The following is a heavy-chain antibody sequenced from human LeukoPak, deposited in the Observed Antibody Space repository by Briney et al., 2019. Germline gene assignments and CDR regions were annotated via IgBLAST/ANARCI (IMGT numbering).Heavy chain of an antibody. Sequence: PSETLSLTCTVSVASTRRYYWSWIRQPPGKGLEWIGYMHYSGSTNYNPSLKSRVTISLDTSKNQFSLKLSSVTAADTAVYYCARVLTTATSNWFDPWGQRTLVTVSS. CDR2: MHYSGST. CDR3: ARVLTTATSNWFDP. J-gene: IGHJ5*02. V-gene: IGHV4-59*01. D-gene: IGHD4-17*01. CDR1: VASTRRYY.